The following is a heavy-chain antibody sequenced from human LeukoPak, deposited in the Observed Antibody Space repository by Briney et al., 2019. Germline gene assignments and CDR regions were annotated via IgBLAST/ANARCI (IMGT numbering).Heavy chain of an antibody. V-gene: IGHV1-2*02. CDR3: ARDQSGSSSTFDY. D-gene: IGHD1-26*01. CDR2: MNPYSGGT. J-gene: IGHJ4*02. Sequence: ASVKVSCKASGYTFTGYYMHWVRQAPGQGLEWMGWMNPYSGGTNYAQKFQGRVTMTTDTSTSTAYMELRSLRSDDTAVYYCARDQSGSSSTFDYWGQGTLVTVSS. CDR1: GYTFTGYY.